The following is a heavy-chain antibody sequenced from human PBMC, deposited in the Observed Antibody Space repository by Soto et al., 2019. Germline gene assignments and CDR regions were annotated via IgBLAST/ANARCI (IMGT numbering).Heavy chain of an antibody. CDR3: ARDYCSSTSCPNWFDP. V-gene: IGHV3-30-3*01. CDR2: ISYDGSNK. CDR1: GFTFSSYA. D-gene: IGHD2-2*01. Sequence: GSLRLSCAASGFTFSSYAMHWVRQAPGKGLEWVAVISYDGSNKYYADSVKGRFTISRDNSKNTLYLQMNSLRAEDTAVYYCARDYCSSTSCPNWFDPWGQGTLVTVSS. J-gene: IGHJ5*02.